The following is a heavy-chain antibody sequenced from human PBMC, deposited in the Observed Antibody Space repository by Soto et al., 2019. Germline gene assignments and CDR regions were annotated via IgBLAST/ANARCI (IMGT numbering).Heavy chain of an antibody. CDR1: GGTFSSYA. V-gene: IGHV1-69*01. CDR2: IIPIFGTA. CDR3: ARQSQAAPGAFDI. Sequence: SCKASGGTFSSYAISWVRQAPGQGLEWMGGIIPIFGTANYAQKFQGRVTITADESTSTAYMELSSLRSEDTAVYYCARQSQAAPGAFDIWGQGTMVTVSS. J-gene: IGHJ3*02. D-gene: IGHD6-13*01.